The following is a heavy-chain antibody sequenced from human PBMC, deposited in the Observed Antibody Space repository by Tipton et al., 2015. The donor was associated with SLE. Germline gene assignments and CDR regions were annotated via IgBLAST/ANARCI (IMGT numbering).Heavy chain of an antibody. D-gene: IGHD3-3*01. CDR2: ISFDGRKT. V-gene: IGHV3-30*04. CDR3: ARGGEYDFWSGPPDY. Sequence: SLRLSCTASGFIFRSYNVHWVRQAPGKGLEWVAVISFDGRKTYYADSVRGRFTISRDNSKDTLYLQMNSLRVEDTAVYSCARGGEYDFWSGPPDYWGQGTLVTVSS. CDR1: GFIFRSYN. J-gene: IGHJ4*02.